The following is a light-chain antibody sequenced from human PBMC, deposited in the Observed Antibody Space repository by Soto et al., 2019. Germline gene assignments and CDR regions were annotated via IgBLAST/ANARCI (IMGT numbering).Light chain of an antibody. CDR2: GAS. J-gene: IGKJ2*02. CDR3: QQYNSWPPGT. V-gene: IGKV3D-15*01. Sequence: EIVMTQSPATLSVSPGERATLSCRASQSVSSNLAWYQQKPGQAPRLLIYGASTRATGIPARFSGSGSGTEFTLTISSLQSEDFAVYYRQQYNSWPPGTFGQGTKLEI. CDR1: QSVSSN.